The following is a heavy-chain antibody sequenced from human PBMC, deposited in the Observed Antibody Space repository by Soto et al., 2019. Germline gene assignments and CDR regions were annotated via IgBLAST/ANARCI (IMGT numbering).Heavy chain of an antibody. J-gene: IGHJ6*02. V-gene: IGHV4-59*08. CDR1: GGSISSYY. CDR2: VHHSWGS. D-gene: IGHD3-10*01. CDR3: ARQGFGPLHGLVGV. Sequence: QVQLQESGPGLVKPSETLSLSCTVSGGSISSYYWSWFRQSPGKRMEWIGYVHHSWGSSYNPSLRXXVXXSLDTSKSQFSLKVTSVTATDTAVYYCARQGFGPLHGLVGVWGQGTTVTVSS.